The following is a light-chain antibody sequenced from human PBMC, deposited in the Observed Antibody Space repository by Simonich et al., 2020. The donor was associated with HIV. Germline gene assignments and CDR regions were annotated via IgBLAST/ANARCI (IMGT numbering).Light chain of an antibody. V-gene: IGLV1-40*01. CDR2: GNS. J-gene: IGLJ2*01. CDR3: QSHDSSSYVV. Sequence: QSVLTQPPSVSGAPGQRVTISCTGSSSNIGAGYDVHWYQQLPGTAPKLLIDGNSNRPSGVPDRYSGSKSGTSASLAITGLQAEDEADYYCQSHDSSSYVVFGGGTKLTVL. CDR1: SSNIGAGYD.